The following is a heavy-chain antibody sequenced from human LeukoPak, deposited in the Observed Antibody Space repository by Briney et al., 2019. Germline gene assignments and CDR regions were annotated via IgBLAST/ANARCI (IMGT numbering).Heavy chain of an antibody. CDR1: GYTFTGYY. J-gene: IGHJ5*02. D-gene: IGHD1-1*01. Sequence: GASVKVSCKASGYTFTGYYMHWVRQAPGQGLEWVGWINPNSGGTNYAQKFQGRVTMTRDTSISTAYMELSRLRSDDTAVYYCARDPGGYNWNDGKINWFDPWGQGTLVTVSS. CDR3: ARDPGGYNWNDGKINWFDP. V-gene: IGHV1-2*02. CDR2: INPNSGGT.